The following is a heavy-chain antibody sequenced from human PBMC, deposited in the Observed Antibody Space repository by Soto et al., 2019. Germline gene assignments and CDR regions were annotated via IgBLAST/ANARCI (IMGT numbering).Heavy chain of an antibody. CDR2: INSDGSST. Sequence: PGGSLRLSCAASGFTFSSYLMHWVRQAPGKGLVWVSRINSDGSSTSYADSVKGRFTISRDNAKNTLYLQMNSLRAEDTAVYYCARDAGMYYDFWSGYSPVYWGQGTLVTVSS. J-gene: IGHJ4*02. D-gene: IGHD3-3*01. CDR1: GFTFSSYL. CDR3: ARDAGMYYDFWSGYSPVY. V-gene: IGHV3-74*01.